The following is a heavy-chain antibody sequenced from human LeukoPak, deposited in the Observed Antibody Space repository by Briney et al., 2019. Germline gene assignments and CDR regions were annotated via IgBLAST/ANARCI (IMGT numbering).Heavy chain of an antibody. CDR1: GGSISSNSSS. D-gene: IGHD2-21*01. Sequence: SETLSLTCTVSGGSISSNSSSWAWLRQPAGKGLEWIRHIYSSGSINYNSSLKSRVSMSVDTSKNQFSLKVTCVTAADTAVYYCARVWNVVNWYFDLWGRGTLVTVSS. CDR3: ARVWNVVNWYFDL. V-gene: IGHV4-61*09. CDR2: IYSSGSI. J-gene: IGHJ2*01.